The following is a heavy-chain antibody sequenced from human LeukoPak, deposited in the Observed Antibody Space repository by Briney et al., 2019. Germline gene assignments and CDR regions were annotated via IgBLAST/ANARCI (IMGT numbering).Heavy chain of an antibody. D-gene: IGHD6-19*01. Sequence: GGSLRLSCAASGFTFSSYGMHWVRQAPGKGLEWVAVISYDGSNKYYADSVKGRFTISRDISKNTLYLQMNSLRAEDTAVYYCAKDQSGWSADYWGQGTLVTVSS. CDR2: ISYDGSNK. CDR3: AKDQSGWSADY. V-gene: IGHV3-30*18. J-gene: IGHJ4*02. CDR1: GFTFSSYG.